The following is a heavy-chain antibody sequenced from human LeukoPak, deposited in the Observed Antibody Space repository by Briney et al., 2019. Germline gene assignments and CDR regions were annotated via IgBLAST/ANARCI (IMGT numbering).Heavy chain of an antibody. CDR3: ARGVEMATISHYYYYMDV. Sequence: SVKVSCKASGGTFSSYAFSWVRQAPGQGLEWMGGIIPIFGTANYAQKFQGRVTITTDESTSTAYMELSSLRSEDTAVYHCARGVEMATISHYYYYMDVWGKGTTVTVSS. CDR1: GGTFSSYA. J-gene: IGHJ6*03. D-gene: IGHD5-24*01. V-gene: IGHV1-69*05. CDR2: IIPIFGTA.